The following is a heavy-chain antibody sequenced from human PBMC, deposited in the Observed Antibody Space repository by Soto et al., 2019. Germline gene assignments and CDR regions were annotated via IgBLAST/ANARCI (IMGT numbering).Heavy chain of an antibody. D-gene: IGHD3-10*01. Sequence: PGGSLRLSCAASGFTFSSYYMHWVRQATGKGLEWVSAIGTAGDTYYPGSVKGRFTISRENAKNTLYLQMGSLRAEDMAVYYCARDYYGSVFDPWGQGTLVTVSS. CDR3: ARDYYGSVFDP. CDR1: GFTFSSYY. CDR2: IGTAGDT. V-gene: IGHV3-13*01. J-gene: IGHJ5*02.